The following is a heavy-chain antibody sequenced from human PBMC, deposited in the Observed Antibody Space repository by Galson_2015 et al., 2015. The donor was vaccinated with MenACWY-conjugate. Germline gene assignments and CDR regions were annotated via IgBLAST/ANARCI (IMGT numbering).Heavy chain of an antibody. CDR2: IIPIFGTA. CDR3: ARDGLHYYGSGSYYRTLDY. Sequence: MGGIIPIFGTANYAQKFQGRVTITADESTSTAYMELSSLRSEDTAVYYCARDGLHYYGSGSYYRTLDYWGQGTLVTVSS. V-gene: IGHV1-69*01. D-gene: IGHD3-10*01. J-gene: IGHJ4*02.